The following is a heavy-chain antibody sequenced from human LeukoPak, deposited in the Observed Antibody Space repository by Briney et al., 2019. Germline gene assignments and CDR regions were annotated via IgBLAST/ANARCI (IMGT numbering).Heavy chain of an antibody. D-gene: IGHD6-19*01. CDR2: ISGSGGST. CDR1: GFTFSSYA. J-gene: IGHJ4*02. CDR3: AKALYSSGWFSSSY. V-gene: IGHV3-23*01. Sequence: GGSLRLSCAASGFTFSSYAMSWVRQAPGKGLEWVSAISGSGGSTYYADSVKGRFTISRDNSKNMLYLQMNSLRAEDTAVYYCAKALYSSGWFSSSYWGQGTLVTVSS.